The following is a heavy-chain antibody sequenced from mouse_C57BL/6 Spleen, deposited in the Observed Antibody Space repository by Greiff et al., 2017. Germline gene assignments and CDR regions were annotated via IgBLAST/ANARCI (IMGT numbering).Heavy chain of an antibody. CDR1: GFNIKNTY. D-gene: IGHD3-2*02. V-gene: IGHV14-3*01. Sequence: VQLKQSVAELVRPGASVKLSCTASGFNIKNTYMHWVKQRPEQGLEWIGRIDPANGNTKYAPKFQGKATITADTSSNTAYMQLSSLTSEDTAIYYCASLDSSGPLFAYWGQGTLVTVSA. J-gene: IGHJ3*01. CDR2: IDPANGNT. CDR3: ASLDSSGPLFAY.